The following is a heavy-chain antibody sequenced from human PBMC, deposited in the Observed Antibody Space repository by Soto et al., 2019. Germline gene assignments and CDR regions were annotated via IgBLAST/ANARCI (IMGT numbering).Heavy chain of an antibody. J-gene: IGHJ4*02. D-gene: IGHD2-15*01. CDR3: AKSGVTWWGGALFDY. V-gene: IGHV3-43D*03. CDR2: ISWDGGST. CDR1: GFTFDDYA. Sequence: GGSLRLSCAASGFTFDDYAMHWVRQAPGKGLEWVSLISWDGGSTYYADSVKGRFTISRDNSKNSLYLQMNSLRAEDTALYYCAKSGVTWWGGALFDYWGQGTLVTVSS.